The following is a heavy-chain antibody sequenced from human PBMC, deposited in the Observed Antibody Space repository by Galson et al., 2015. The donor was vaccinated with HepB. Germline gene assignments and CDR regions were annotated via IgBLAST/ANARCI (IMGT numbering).Heavy chain of an antibody. D-gene: IGHD6-19*01. Sequence: SVKVSCKASGGTFSSYAISWVRQAPGQGLEWMGRIIPILGIANYAQKFQGRVTITADKSTSTAYMELSSLRSEDTAVYYCATNPEAVAGRRPFDYWGQGTLVTVSS. J-gene: IGHJ4*02. CDR3: ATNPEAVAGRRPFDY. V-gene: IGHV1-69*04. CDR2: IIPILGIA. CDR1: GGTFSSYA.